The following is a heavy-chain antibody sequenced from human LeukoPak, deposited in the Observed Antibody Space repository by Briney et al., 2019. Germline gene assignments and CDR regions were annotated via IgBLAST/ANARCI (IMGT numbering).Heavy chain of an antibody. J-gene: IGHJ5*02. V-gene: IGHV1-2*02. D-gene: IGHD6-19*01. Sequence: GASVKVSCKASGYTFTGYYMHWVRQAPGQGLEWMGWINPNSGGTNYAQKFQGRVTMTRDTSISTAYMELSRLRSDDTAVYYCARSHGWQEYNWFDPWGQGTLVTVSS. CDR3: ARSHGWQEYNWFDP. CDR1: GYTFTGYY. CDR2: INPNSGGT.